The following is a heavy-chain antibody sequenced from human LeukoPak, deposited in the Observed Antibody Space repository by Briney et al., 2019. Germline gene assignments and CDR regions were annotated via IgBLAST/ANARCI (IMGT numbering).Heavy chain of an antibody. Sequence: SETLSLTCTVSGGSVSSGSYYWSWIRQPPGKGLEWIVHIYHTGSTNYNPSLQSRVTISLDTSKNQFSLKLTSVSAADTAVYYCARDVRTINVLTGYYRPYYFDYWGQGTLVTVSS. CDR1: GGSVSSGSYY. V-gene: IGHV4-61*01. D-gene: IGHD3-9*01. CDR2: IYHTGST. CDR3: ARDVRTINVLTGYYRPYYFDY. J-gene: IGHJ4*02.